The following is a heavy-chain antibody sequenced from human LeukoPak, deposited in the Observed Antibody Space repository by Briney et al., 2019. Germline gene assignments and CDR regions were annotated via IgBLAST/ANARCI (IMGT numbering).Heavy chain of an antibody. CDR1: GGSIRRYY. CDR2: IYYSGST. CDR3: ARVRAVIYGMDV. V-gene: IGHV4-59*01. J-gene: IGHJ6*02. D-gene: IGHD2-21*01. Sequence: SETLSLTRTVPGGSIRRYYWSWIRQAPGKGLEGVGYIYYSGSTNYNPSLKRRVTISVDTSKHPFSLKLSAVTAADTAVYYCARVRAVIYGMDVWCQGTTVTVSS.